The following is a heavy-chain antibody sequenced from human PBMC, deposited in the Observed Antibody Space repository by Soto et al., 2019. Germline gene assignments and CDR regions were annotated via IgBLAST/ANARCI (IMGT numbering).Heavy chain of an antibody. CDR2: ISGSGGST. D-gene: IGHD1-26*01. CDR3: AKFLGGSYYGFDY. V-gene: IGHV3-23*01. CDR1: GLTFSSYA. Sequence: EVQLLESGGGLVQPGGSLRLSFAASGLTFSSYARSWVGQAPGKGLEWVSAISGSGGSTYYADSVKGRFTISRDNSKNTLYLQMNSLRAEDTAVYYCAKFLGGSYYGFDYWGQGTLVTVSS. J-gene: IGHJ4*02.